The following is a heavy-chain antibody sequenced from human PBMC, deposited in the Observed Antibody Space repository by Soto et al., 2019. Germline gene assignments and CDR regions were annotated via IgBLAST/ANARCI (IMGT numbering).Heavy chain of an antibody. J-gene: IGHJ5*02. V-gene: IGHV1-46*01. CDR3: ARWRVVVVAATPDNWFDP. Sequence: GASVKVSCKASGYTFTSYYVHWVRQAPGQGLEWMGIINPSGGSTSYAQKFQGRVTMTRDTSTSTVYMELSSLRSEDTAVYYCARWRVVVVAATPDNWFDPWGQGTLVTVSS. CDR2: INPSGGST. D-gene: IGHD2-15*01. CDR1: GYTFTSYY.